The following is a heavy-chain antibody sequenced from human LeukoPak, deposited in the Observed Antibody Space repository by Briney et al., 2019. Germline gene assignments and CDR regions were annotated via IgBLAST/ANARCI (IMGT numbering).Heavy chain of an antibody. CDR2: INPSGGST. CDR1: GYTFTSYY. CDR3: ARWTTTYLDY. V-gene: IGHV1-46*01. Sequence: ASVKVSCKASGYTFTSYYIHWVRQAPGQGLEWMGIINPSGGSTNYAQKFQGRVTMTRDTSTSTVYMELSSLRSEDSAVYYCARWTTTYLDYWGQGTLATVSS. J-gene: IGHJ4*02. D-gene: IGHD4-11*01.